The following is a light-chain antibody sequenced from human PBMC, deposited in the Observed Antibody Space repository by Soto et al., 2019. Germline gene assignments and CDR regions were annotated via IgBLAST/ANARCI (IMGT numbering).Light chain of an antibody. J-gene: IGLJ1*01. CDR3: SSYTSSSTLRV. Sequence: QSALTQPASVSGSTGWSITISCTGTSSDVGGYNYVSWYQQHPGKAPKLMIYDVSNRPSGVSNRFSGSKSGNTASLTISGLQAEDEADYYCSSYTSSSTLRVFGTGTKVTVL. CDR1: SSDVGGYNY. CDR2: DVS. V-gene: IGLV2-14*01.